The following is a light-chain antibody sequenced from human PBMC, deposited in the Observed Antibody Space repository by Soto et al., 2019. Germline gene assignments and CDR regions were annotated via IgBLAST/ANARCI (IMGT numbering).Light chain of an antibody. CDR1: SSDVGSYNR. CDR3: NSYTISGTYV. V-gene: IGLV2-18*02. CDR2: EVT. J-gene: IGLJ1*01. Sequence: SALSQPPPLSGAPGQSVALSCPGESSDVGSYNRVSWYQQSPGTAPKLIIYEVTTRPSGVPDRFSGSKSGNTASLTISGLQAEDEADYYCNSYTISGTYVFGTGTKVTVL.